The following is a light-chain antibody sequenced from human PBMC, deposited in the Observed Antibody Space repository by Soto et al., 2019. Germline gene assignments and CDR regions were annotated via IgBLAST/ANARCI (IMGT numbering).Light chain of an antibody. V-gene: IGKV3-11*01. CDR3: QQRRNWPT. Sequence: VLTPSPATLSLSRGERANLSCRASQSVXSYLARYQQQPVQAPRLLIYDASNRATGIPARFSGSGYGTYFTITIGSLDPEDFAVYYCQQRRNWPTFGQGTKVDIK. CDR1: QSVXSY. CDR2: DAS. J-gene: IGKJ1*01.